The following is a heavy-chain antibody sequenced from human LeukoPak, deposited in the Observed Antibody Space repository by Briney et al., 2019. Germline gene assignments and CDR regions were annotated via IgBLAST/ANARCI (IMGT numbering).Heavy chain of an antibody. V-gene: IGHV3-48*04. D-gene: IGHD4-17*01. CDR3: ARDEPTVTTGPPVGS. Sequence: GGSLRLSCAASGFTFSSYSMNWVRQAPGKGLEWVSYISSSSSTIYYADSVKGRFTISRDNAKNTLYLQMHSLRAEDTAVYYCARDEPTVTTGPPVGSWGQGTLVTVSS. J-gene: IGHJ4*02. CDR2: ISSSSSTI. CDR1: GFTFSSYS.